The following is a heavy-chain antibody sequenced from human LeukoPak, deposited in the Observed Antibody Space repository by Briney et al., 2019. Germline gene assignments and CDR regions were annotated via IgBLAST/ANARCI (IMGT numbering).Heavy chain of an antibody. CDR2: IIPIFGTA. V-gene: IGHV1-69*05. CDR3: ARDHSYYYDSSPDY. CDR1: GGTFNNYA. J-gene: IGHJ4*02. D-gene: IGHD3-22*01. Sequence: GSSVKVSCKASGGTFNNYAITWVRQAPGQGLEWMGGIIPIFGTANYAQKLQGRVTMTTDTSTSTAYMELRSLRSDDTAVYYCARDHSYYYDSSPDYWGQGTLVTVSS.